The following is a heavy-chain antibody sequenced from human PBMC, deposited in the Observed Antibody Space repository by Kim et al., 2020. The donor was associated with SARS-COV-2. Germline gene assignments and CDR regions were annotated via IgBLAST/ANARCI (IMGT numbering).Heavy chain of an antibody. Sequence: ASVKVSCKASGYTFTSYGISWVRQAPGQGLEWMGWISAYNGNTNYAQKLQGRVTMTTDTSTSTAYMELRSLRSDDTAVYYCARPYYDILTGYPNWFDPWGQGTLVTVSS. CDR1: GYTFTSYG. J-gene: IGHJ5*02. D-gene: IGHD3-9*01. V-gene: IGHV1-18*04. CDR3: ARPYYDILTGYPNWFDP. CDR2: ISAYNGNT.